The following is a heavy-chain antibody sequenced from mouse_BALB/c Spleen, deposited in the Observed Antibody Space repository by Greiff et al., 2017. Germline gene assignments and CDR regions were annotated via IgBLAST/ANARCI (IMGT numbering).Heavy chain of an antibody. D-gene: IGHD2-1*01. CDR1: GYTFTSYW. CDR2: INPSTGYT. J-gene: IGHJ4*01. Sequence: QVQLQQSGAELAKPGASVKMSCKASGYTFTSYWMHWVKQRPGQGLEWIEYINPSTGYTEYNQKFKDKATLTADKSSSTAYMQLSSLTSEDSAVYYCALYGKNAMDYWGQGTSVTVSS. CDR3: ALYGKNAMDY. V-gene: IGHV1-7*01.